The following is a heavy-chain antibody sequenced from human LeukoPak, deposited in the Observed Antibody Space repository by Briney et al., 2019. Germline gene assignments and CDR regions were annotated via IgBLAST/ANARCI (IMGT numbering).Heavy chain of an antibody. V-gene: IGHV3-9*01. CDR3: AATFGRCSGGSCSH. D-gene: IGHD2-15*01. J-gene: IGHJ4*02. CDR2: ISWNSGNI. CDR1: GFTFDEYA. Sequence: GGSLRLSCAASGFTFDEYAMHWVRQAPGKGLEWVSGISWNSGNIDYADSVKGRFTISRDNAKNSLYLQMNSLRAEDTAVYYCAATFGRCSGGSCSHWGQGTLVTVSS.